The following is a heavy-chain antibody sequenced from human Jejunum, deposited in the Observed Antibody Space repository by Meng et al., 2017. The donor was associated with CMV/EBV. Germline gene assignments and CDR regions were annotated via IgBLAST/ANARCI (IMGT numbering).Heavy chain of an antibody. CDR2: ISGGGVSA. CDR3: AKIRSSPGGGD. J-gene: IGHJ4*02. CDR1: GFPFTAYD. V-gene: IGHV3-23*01. Sequence: CAASGFPFTAYDINWVRQTPGKGLEWVSGISGGGVSAYYADSVKGRFTISRDNSMNMVYLQMNSLRVEDSAIYYCAKIRSSPGGGDWGQGTLVTVSS. D-gene: IGHD6-13*01.